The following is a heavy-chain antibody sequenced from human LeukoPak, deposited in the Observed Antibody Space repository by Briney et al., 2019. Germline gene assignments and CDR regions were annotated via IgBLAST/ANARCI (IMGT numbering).Heavy chain of an antibody. CDR2: INPNSGGT. CDR1: GYTFIRNG. CDR3: ARGGPQYYYDNTGYVDY. V-gene: IGHV1-2*02. Sequence: GASVKVSCKASGYTFIRNGISWVRQAPGQGLEWMGWINPNSGGTNYAQKFHGRVTMTRDTSITTAYMELSRLRSDDTAVYYCARGGPQYYYDNTGYVDYWGQGTLVTVSS. J-gene: IGHJ4*02. D-gene: IGHD3-22*01.